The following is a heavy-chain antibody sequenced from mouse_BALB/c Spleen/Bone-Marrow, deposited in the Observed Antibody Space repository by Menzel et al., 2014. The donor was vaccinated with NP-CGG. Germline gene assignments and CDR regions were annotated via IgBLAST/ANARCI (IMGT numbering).Heavy chain of an antibody. CDR1: GFTFSDYY. D-gene: IGHD2-14*01. J-gene: IGHJ4*01. Sequence: EVNVVESGGGLVKPGGSLKLPCAASGFTFSDYYMYWVRQTPEKRLEWVATISDGGSYTSYLDSVKGRFTFSRDNAKNNLYLQMSSLKSEDTAMYYCARTYRPFALDYWGQGTSVTVSS. CDR3: ARTYRPFALDY. CDR2: ISDGGSYT. V-gene: IGHV5-4*02.